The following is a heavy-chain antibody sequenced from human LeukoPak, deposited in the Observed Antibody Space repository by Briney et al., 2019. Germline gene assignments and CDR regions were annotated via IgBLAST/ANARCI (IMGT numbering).Heavy chain of an antibody. Sequence: ASVKVSCKASGYTFTGYFLHWVRQAPGQGLEWMGWINPNGGGTNYAQKFQGRVTMTRDTSISAAYMDLSSLRFDDTAVYYCARVSSASGAFDIWGQGTMVTVSS. V-gene: IGHV1-2*02. CDR2: INPNGGGT. J-gene: IGHJ3*02. CDR3: ARVSSASGAFDI. D-gene: IGHD6-25*01. CDR1: GYTFTGYF.